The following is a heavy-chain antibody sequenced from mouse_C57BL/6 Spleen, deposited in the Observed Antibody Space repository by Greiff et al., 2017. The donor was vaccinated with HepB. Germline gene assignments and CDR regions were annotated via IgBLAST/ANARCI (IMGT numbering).Heavy chain of an antibody. V-gene: IGHV10-1*01. Sequence: EVMLVESGGGLVQPKGSLKLSCAASGFSFNTYAMNWVRQAPGKGLEWVARIRSKSNNYATYYADSVKDRFTISRDDSESMLYLQMNNLKTEDTAMYYCVRLLYYYAMDYWGQGTSVTVSS. J-gene: IGHJ4*01. D-gene: IGHD6-2*01. CDR3: VRLLYYYAMDY. CDR2: IRSKSNNYAT. CDR1: GFSFNTYA.